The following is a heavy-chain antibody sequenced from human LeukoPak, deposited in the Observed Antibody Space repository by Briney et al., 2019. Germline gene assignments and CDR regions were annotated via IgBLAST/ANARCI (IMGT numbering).Heavy chain of an antibody. CDR2: ISSNGGST. J-gene: IGHJ4*02. CDR3: VKGKQLVNSARIVGATTSPGDY. Sequence: GGSLRLSCSASGFTFSSYAMHWVRQAPGQGLEYVSAISSNGGSTYYADSVKGRFTISRDNSKNTLYLQMSSLRAEDTAVYYCVKGKQLVNSARIVGATTSPGDYWGQGTLVTVSS. CDR1: GFTFSSYA. D-gene: IGHD1-26*01. V-gene: IGHV3-64D*06.